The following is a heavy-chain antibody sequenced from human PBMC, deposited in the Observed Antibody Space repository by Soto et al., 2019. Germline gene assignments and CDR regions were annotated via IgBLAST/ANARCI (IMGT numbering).Heavy chain of an antibody. Sequence: QVQLQESGPGLVKPSETLSLTCTVSGGSISSYYWSWIRQPPGKGLEWIGFIFYSGSTSYNPSLKRPLPLTISKSQVQFSLKLNSVTAADTAVYYCASMIGDPVLSFDSWGQGTLVAVSS. CDR2: IFYSGST. J-gene: IGHJ5*01. D-gene: IGHD3-10*02. CDR3: ASMIGDPVLSFDS. CDR1: GGSISSYY. V-gene: IGHV4-59*01.